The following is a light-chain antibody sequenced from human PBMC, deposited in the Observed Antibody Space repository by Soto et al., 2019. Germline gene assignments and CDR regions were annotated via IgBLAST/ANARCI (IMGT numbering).Light chain of an antibody. CDR1: MSDVGRYNL. CDR3: CSYAGGASVV. Sequence: QSVLTQPASVSGSPGQSITISCTGTMSDVGRYNLVSWYQQHPDKAPKLIIYEDIERPSGVSHRFSGSTSGNTASLTISGLQTEDEAKYFCCSYAGGASVVFGGGSKLTVL. CDR2: EDI. J-gene: IGLJ2*01. V-gene: IGLV2-23*01.